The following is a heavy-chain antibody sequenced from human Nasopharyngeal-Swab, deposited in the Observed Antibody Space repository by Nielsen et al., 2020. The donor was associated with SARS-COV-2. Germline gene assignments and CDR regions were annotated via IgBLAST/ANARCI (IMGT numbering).Heavy chain of an antibody. J-gene: IGHJ6*03. CDR2: ISSGSDSI. CDR3: ARHCSGGSCQGASYYYYYMDV. D-gene: IGHD2-15*01. V-gene: IGHV3-21*04. Sequence: GESLKISCAASGFTFSSHSMIWVRQAPGKGLEWLSFISSGSDSIPHADSVKGRFTISRDNAKNSLYLQMNSLRSEDTAVYYCARHCSGGSCQGASYYYYYMDVWGKGTTVTVSS. CDR1: GFTFSSHS.